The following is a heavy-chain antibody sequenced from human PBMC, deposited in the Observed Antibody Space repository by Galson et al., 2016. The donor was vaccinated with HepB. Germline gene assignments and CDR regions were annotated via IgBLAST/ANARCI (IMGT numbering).Heavy chain of an antibody. CDR1: GFTFSSYW. Sequence: SLRLSCAASGFTFSSYWMHWVRQAPGKGLVWGARINSDGNTTNYADSVKGRFTISRDNAKNTLYRQMNSLRAEDTAVYYCAREGYYYDNSFFRRENAFDIWGQGTMVTVSS. J-gene: IGHJ3*02. V-gene: IGHV3-74*01. D-gene: IGHD3-22*01. CDR3: AREGYYYDNSFFRRENAFDI. CDR2: INSDGNTT.